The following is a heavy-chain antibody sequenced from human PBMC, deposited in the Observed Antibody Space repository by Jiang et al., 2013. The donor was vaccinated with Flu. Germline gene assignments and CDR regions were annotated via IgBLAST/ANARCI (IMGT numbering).Heavy chain of an antibody. CDR2: INPDDSDT. CDR3: ARQVRGGVFDY. Sequence: QLVESGAEVKKPGESLKISCKGSGFSFTTYWIGWVRQMPGKGLEWMGIINPDDSDTRYSPSFQGQVTMSADKSISTAYLQWSSLQASDTAMYYCARQVRGGVFDYLGQGTLVTVSS. V-gene: IGHV5-51*01. J-gene: IGHJ4*02. D-gene: IGHD3-16*01. CDR1: GFSFTTYW.